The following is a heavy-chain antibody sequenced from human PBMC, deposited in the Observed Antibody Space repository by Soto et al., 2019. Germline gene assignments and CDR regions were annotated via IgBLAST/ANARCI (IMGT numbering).Heavy chain of an antibody. CDR3: AGLCDRTTCFDY. Sequence: QVQLVQSGTEVKKPGASVKVSCKASGYTFSNYAISWLRQAPGQGLEWMGRLSANKENTNYAQKLQGRVTMTTDTSKSTAYMELRSLRSDDTAVYYCAGLCDRTTCFDYWGQGTLVTVSS. CDR2: LSANKENT. J-gene: IGHJ4*02. D-gene: IGHD2-21*01. V-gene: IGHV1-18*01. CDR1: GYTFSNYA.